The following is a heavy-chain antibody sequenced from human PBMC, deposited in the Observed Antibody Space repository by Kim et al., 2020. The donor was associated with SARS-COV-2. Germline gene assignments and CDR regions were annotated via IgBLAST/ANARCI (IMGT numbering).Heavy chain of an antibody. J-gene: IGHJ4*01. CDR1: GYTLDEVG. Sequence: ASVKVSCQVSGYTLDEVGIQWVRQAPGKGLEWMGGFDPEEGETFYAQKFQGRVTMTEDTSTETGYMELNSLTSEDTAVYYWAVVGDLLDRLDYWGHGTLV. CDR3: AVVGDLLDRLDY. V-gene: IGHV1-24*01. D-gene: IGHD3-10*01. CDR2: FDPEEGET.